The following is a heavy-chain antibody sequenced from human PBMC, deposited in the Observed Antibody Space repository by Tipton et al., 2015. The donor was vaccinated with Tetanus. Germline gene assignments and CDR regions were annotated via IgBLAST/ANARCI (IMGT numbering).Heavy chain of an antibody. Sequence: QSGPEVKKSGASVKVSCKASGYTFNTFGISWVRQAPGQGLEWIGWISVYNGNTNYGQNAQGRVTMTTDTPTSTAYMELRSLTSDDTAVYYCARVPTNPLAVDRPTDYWGQGTLVTVSS. V-gene: IGHV1-18*01. CDR1: GYTFNTFG. D-gene: IGHD6-19*01. CDR2: ISVYNGNT. CDR3: ARVPTNPLAVDRPTDY. J-gene: IGHJ4*02.